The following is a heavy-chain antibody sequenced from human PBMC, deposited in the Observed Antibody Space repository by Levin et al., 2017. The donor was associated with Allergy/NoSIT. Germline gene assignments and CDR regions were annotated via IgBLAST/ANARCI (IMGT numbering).Heavy chain of an antibody. Sequence: PSLTLSLTCTVSGGSISSYYWSWIRQPPGKGLEWIGYIYYSGSTNYNPSLKSRVTISVDTSKNQFSLKLSSVTAADTAVYYCARSTTVRDYYYGMDVWGQGTTVTVSS. J-gene: IGHJ6*02. CDR1: GGSISSYY. V-gene: IGHV4-59*01. CDR2: IYYSGST. CDR3: ARSTTVRDYYYGMDV. D-gene: IGHD2/OR15-2a*01.